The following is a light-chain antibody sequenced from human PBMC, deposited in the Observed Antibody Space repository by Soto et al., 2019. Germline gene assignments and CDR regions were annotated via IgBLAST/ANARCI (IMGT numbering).Light chain of an antibody. Sequence: ILLTQSPAALCLARGDRGTRCWRASQSVSSYLAWYQQKPGHAPRLLIYDASNRATGIPARFSGSGSGTAFTLTIRSLEPEDFAVSDCQQRRNWPTFGGGTKVDIK. CDR3: QQRRNWPT. CDR1: QSVSSY. CDR2: DAS. J-gene: IGKJ4*01. V-gene: IGKV3-11*01.